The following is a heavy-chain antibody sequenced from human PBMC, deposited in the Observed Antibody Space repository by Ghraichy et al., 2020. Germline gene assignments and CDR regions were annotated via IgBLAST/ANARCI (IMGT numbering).Heavy chain of an antibody. Sequence: LSLTCAASGFTFGTYWMTWVRQAPGKGLEWVANIKEDGSEKYYVDSVKGRFTISRDNAKNSLYLQMNGLRAEDTAVYHCARGTLGATQYNFDYWGQGTLVTVSS. D-gene: IGHD1-26*01. V-gene: IGHV3-7*01. J-gene: IGHJ4*02. CDR1: GFTFGTYW. CDR2: IKEDGSEK. CDR3: ARGTLGATQYNFDY.